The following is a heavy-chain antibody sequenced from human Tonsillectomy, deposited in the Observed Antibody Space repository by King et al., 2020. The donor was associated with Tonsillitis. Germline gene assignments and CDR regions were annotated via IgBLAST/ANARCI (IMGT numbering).Heavy chain of an antibody. J-gene: IGHJ6*03. CDR3: AKNHPYCSSTSCYYYYYMDV. V-gene: IGHV3-23*04. D-gene: IGHD2-2*01. Sequence: VQLVESGGGLVQPGGSLRLSCAASGFTFSSYAMSWVRQAPGKGLEWVSAISGSGGSTYYADSVKGRFTISRDNSKNTLYLQINSLRAEDTAVYYCAKNHPYCSSTSCYYYYYMDVWGKGTTVTVSS. CDR2: ISGSGGST. CDR1: GFTFSSYA.